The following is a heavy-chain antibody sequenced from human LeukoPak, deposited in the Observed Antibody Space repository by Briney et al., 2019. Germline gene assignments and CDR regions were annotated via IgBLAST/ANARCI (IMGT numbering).Heavy chain of an antibody. D-gene: IGHD3-22*01. V-gene: IGHV3-9*01. CDR1: GFTFDDYA. J-gene: IGHJ4*02. CDR3: AKDLSYYYDSSGPFDY. Sequence: SLRLSCAASGFTFDDYAMHWVRQAPGKGLEWVSGISWNSGSIGYADSVKGRFTISRDNAKNSLYLQMNSLRAEDTALYYCAKDLSYYYDSSGPFDYWGQGTLVTVSS. CDR2: ISWNSGSI.